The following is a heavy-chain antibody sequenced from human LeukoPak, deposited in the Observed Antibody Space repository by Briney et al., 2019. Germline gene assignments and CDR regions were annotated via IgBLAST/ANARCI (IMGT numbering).Heavy chain of an antibody. CDR1: GYTLTELS. V-gene: IGHV1-46*01. J-gene: IGHJ4*02. D-gene: IGHD2-8*01. CDR2: INPSGGST. Sequence: ASVKVSRTVSGYTLTELSMHWVRQAPGQGLEWMGIINPSGGSTSYAQKFQGRVTMTRDTSTSTVYMELSSLRSEDTAVYYCARDDGQPDYWGQGTLVTVSS. CDR3: ARDDGQPDY.